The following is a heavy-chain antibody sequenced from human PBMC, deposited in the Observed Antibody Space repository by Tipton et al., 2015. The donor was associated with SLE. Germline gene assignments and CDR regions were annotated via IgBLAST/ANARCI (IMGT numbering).Heavy chain of an antibody. CDR2: ISSSSSTI. V-gene: IGHV3-48*01. J-gene: IGHJ3*02. CDR3: ARDRDYYDSSGYPPIDAFDI. D-gene: IGHD3-22*01. Sequence: GSLRLSCAASGFTFSSYSMNWVRQAPGKGLEWVSYISSSSSTIYYADSVKGRFTISRDNAKNSLYLQMNSLRAGDTAVYYCARDRDYYDSSGYPPIDAFDIWGQGTMVTVSS. CDR1: GFTFSSYS.